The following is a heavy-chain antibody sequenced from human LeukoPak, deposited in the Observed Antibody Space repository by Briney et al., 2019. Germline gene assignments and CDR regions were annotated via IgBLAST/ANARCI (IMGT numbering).Heavy chain of an antibody. V-gene: IGHV1-46*01. CDR3: ARDEGTTVAPTNWFDP. CDR2: INPSGGST. D-gene: IGHD4-23*01. CDR1: GYTFTSYY. J-gene: IGHJ5*02. Sequence: GASVKVSCKASGYTFTSYYMHWVRQAPGQGLEWMGIINPSGGSTSYAQKFQGRVTMTRDTSTSTVYMELSSLRSEDTAVYYCARDEGTTVAPTNWFDPWGQGTLVTVSS.